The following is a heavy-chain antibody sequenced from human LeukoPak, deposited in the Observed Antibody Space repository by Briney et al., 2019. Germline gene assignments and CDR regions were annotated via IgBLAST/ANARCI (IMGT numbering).Heavy chain of an antibody. D-gene: IGHD3-16*02. Sequence: GGSLRLSCAASGFTFSNYAMSWVRQAPGKGLEWVSAIRGNGGTTYDADSVKGRFTISRDNSKNTLYLEMKSLRADDTAVYYCAKVELSASGGELDPWGQGTLVIVSS. CDR3: AKVELSASGGELDP. V-gene: IGHV3-23*01. J-gene: IGHJ5*02. CDR2: IRGNGGTT. CDR1: GFTFSNYA.